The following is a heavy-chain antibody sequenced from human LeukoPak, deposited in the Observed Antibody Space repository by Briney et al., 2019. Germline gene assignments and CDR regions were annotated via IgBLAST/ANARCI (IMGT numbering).Heavy chain of an antibody. CDR1: GFTFSDYY. D-gene: IGHD3-10*01. J-gene: IGHJ4*02. CDR2: ISSSGSTI. Sequence: GGSLRLSCAASGFTFSDYYMSWIRQARGKGGEWVSYISSSGSTIYYAASVRGRFTISRDNAKNSLYLQMNSLRAEDTAVYYCANMVRGGYYFDYWGQGTLVTVSS. V-gene: IGHV3-11*04. CDR3: ANMVRGGYYFDY.